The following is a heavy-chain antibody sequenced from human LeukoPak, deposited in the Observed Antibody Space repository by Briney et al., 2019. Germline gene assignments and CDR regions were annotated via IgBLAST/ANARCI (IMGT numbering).Heavy chain of an antibody. CDR3: ARTGGHIVVVTAILGEHGMDV. Sequence: GASVKVSCKASGYTFTSYDINWVRQATGQGLEWMGRIIPILGIANYAQKFQGRVTITADKSTSTAYMELSSLRSEDTAVYYCARTGGHIVVVTAILGEHGMDVWGQGTTVTVSS. J-gene: IGHJ6*02. CDR1: GYTFTSYD. CDR2: IIPILGIA. D-gene: IGHD2-21*02. V-gene: IGHV1-69*04.